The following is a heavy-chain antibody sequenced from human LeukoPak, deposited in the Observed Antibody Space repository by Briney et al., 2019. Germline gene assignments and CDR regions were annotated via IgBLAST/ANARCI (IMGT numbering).Heavy chain of an antibody. CDR1: GGSISSYY. Sequence: PSETLSLTCTVSGGSISSYYWSWIRQPAGKGLERIGRIYTSGSTNYNPSLKSRVTMSVDTSKNQFSLKLSSVTAADTAVYYCARDIAAAGRNWFDPWGQGTLVTVSS. D-gene: IGHD6-13*01. CDR3: ARDIAAAGRNWFDP. J-gene: IGHJ5*02. V-gene: IGHV4-4*07. CDR2: IYTSGST.